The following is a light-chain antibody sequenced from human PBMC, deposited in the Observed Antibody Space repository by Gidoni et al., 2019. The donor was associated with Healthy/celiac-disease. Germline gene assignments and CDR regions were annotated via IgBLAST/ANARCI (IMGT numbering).Light chain of an antibody. J-gene: IGKJ3*01. Sequence: DIKMTQSPSSLSASVGDRVTIPCRASQSISSYLNWYQQKPGKAPKLLIYAASSLQSGVPSRFSGSGSGTDFTLTISSLQPEDFATYYCQQSYSTPPFTFXPXTKVDIK. CDR3: QQSYSTPPFT. CDR1: QSISSY. V-gene: IGKV1-39*01. CDR2: AAS.